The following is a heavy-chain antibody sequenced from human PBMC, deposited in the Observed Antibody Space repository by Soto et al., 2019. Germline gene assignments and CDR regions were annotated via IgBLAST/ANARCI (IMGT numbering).Heavy chain of an antibody. Sequence: EVQLLESGGGLVQPGGSLRLSCAASGFTFSSYAMSWFRQAPGKGLEWVSAISGSGGSTYYADSVKGRFTISRDNSKNTLYLQMNSLRAEDTAVYYCAKEVVGPYDWNYYYYYGMDVWGQGTTVTVSS. CDR3: AKEVVGPYDWNYYYYYGMDV. D-gene: IGHD3-16*01. CDR2: ISGSGGST. J-gene: IGHJ6*02. CDR1: GFTFSSYA. V-gene: IGHV3-23*01.